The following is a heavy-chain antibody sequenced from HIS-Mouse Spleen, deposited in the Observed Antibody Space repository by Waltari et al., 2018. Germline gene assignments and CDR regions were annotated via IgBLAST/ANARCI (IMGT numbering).Heavy chain of an antibody. V-gene: IGHV4-39*07. J-gene: IGHJ2*01. Sequence: QLQLQESGPGLVKPSETLSLTCTVSGGSISSSSYYWGWIRQPPGKGLEWIGSIYYSGSTYSNPSLKSRVTISVDPSKNQFSLKLGSVTAADTAVYYCAREIPYSSSWYDWYFDLWGRGTLVTVSS. D-gene: IGHD6-13*01. CDR1: GGSISSSSYY. CDR3: AREIPYSSSWYDWYFDL. CDR2: IYYSGST.